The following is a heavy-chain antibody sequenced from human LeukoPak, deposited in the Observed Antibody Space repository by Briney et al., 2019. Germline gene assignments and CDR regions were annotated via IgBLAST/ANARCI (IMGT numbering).Heavy chain of an antibody. V-gene: IGHV3-30*03. CDR3: ASDYGGNPQTDEYFQH. CDR2: ISYDGSNK. J-gene: IGHJ1*01. Sequence: GGSLRLSCAASGFTFSSYGMHWVRQAPGKGLEWVAVISYDGSNKYYADSVKGRFTISRDNSKNTLYLQMNSLRAEDTAVYYCASDYGGNPQTDEYFQHWGQGTLVTVSS. D-gene: IGHD4-23*01. CDR1: GFTFSSYG.